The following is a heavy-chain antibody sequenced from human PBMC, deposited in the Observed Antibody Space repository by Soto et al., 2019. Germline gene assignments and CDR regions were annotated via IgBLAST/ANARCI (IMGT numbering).Heavy chain of an antibody. CDR1: GGTISDVGYR. CDR3: ARDVDFGEEDV. J-gene: IGHJ6*02. Sequence: PLLTLPLTSGVSGGTISDVGYRCVCIRQPPGKGLEWIGYIYYSGSSNYNPSLKSRVTISIDTSKNQFSLRLSSVTAADTAVYYCARDVDFGEEDVWGQGTTVTVSS. V-gene: IGHV4-61*08. D-gene: IGHD4-17*01. CDR2: IYYSGSS.